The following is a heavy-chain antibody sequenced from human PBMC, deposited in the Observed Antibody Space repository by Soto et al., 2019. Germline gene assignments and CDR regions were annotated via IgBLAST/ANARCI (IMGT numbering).Heavy chain of an antibody. CDR1: GFTFSSYA. D-gene: IGHD6-19*01. CDR3: AKDTYGSGDRGMFDH. CDR2: MSGSGGTI. Sequence: EVLLLESGGGLVQPGGSLRLSCAASGFTFSSYAMNWVRQAPGEGLEWVSAMSGSGGTIYHADSVKGRFTISRDNSKNTVYLQMNSLRVEDTAVYYCAKDTYGSGDRGMFDHWGQGTLVTVSS. V-gene: IGHV3-23*01. J-gene: IGHJ4*02.